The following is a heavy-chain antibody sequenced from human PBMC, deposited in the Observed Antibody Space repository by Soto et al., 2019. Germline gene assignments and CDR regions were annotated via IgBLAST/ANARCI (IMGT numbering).Heavy chain of an antibody. J-gene: IGHJ4*02. CDR1: GYTFTGYY. CDR3: ARDFSAAAGTGY. D-gene: IGHD6-13*01. Sequence: ASVKVSCEASGYTFTGYYMHWVRQAPGQGLEWMGWINPNSGGTNYAQKFQGRVTMTRDTSISTAYMELSRLRSDDTAVYYCARDFSAAAGTGYWGQGTLVTVSS. V-gene: IGHV1-2*02. CDR2: INPNSGGT.